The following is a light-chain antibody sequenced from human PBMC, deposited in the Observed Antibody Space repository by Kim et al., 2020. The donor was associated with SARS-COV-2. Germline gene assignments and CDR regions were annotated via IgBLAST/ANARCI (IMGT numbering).Light chain of an antibody. V-gene: IGLV1-40*01. CDR1: SSNIGAGYD. CDR3: QSYDSSLSGSYV. J-gene: IGLJ1*01. Sequence: VTISCTGSSSNIGAGYDVHWYQQLPGTAPKLLIYGNSNRPSGVPDRFSGSKSGTSASLAITGLQAEDEADYYCQSYDSSLSGSYVYGTGTKVTVL. CDR2: GNS.